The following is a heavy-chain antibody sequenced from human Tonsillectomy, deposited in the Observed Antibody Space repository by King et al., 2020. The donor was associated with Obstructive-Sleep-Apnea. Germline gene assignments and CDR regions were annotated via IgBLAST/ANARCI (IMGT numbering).Heavy chain of an antibody. V-gene: IGHV3-30-3*01. CDR1: GFTFSSYA. CDR2: ISYDGSNK. D-gene: IGHD6-19*01. Sequence: VQLVESGGGVVQPGRSLRLSCSASGFTFSSYAMHGVRQAPGKGLEWVAFISYDGSNKYYADSVKGRFTISSDNSKNTLYLQLNSLRAADTAVYYCARDLGGIAVAKGYFDYWGQGTLVTVSS. J-gene: IGHJ4*02. CDR3: ARDLGGIAVAKGYFDY.